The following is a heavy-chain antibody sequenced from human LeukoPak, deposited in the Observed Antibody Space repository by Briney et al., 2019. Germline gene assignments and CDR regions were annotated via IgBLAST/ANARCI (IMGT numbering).Heavy chain of an antibody. Sequence: GGSLRLSCAASGFTFSSYAMSWVRQAPGKGLEWVSATSGSGTSTYYVDSVKGQFTISRDNSKNTLYLQMNSLRAEDTAIYYCAKDGEYDRSLPDYWGQGTLVTVSS. CDR1: GFTFSSYA. V-gene: IGHV3-23*01. CDR2: TSGSGTST. CDR3: AKDGEYDRSLPDY. J-gene: IGHJ4*02. D-gene: IGHD4-17*01.